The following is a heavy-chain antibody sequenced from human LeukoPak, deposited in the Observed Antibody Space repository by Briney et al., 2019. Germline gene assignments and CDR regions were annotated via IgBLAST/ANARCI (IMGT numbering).Heavy chain of an antibody. V-gene: IGHV4-39*01. CDR2: IYYSGST. CDR1: GGSISSYY. CDR3: ARIGGIAVAGTFDY. D-gene: IGHD6-19*01. J-gene: IGHJ4*02. Sequence: SETLSLTCTVSGGSISSYYWGWIRQPPGKGLGWIGTIYYSGSTYYNPSLKSRVTISVDTSKKQFSLELSSVTAADTAVYYCARIGGIAVAGTFDYWGQGTLVTVSS.